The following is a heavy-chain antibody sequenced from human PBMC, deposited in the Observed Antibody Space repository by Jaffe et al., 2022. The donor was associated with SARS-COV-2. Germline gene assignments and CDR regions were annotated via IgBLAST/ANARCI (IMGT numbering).Heavy chain of an antibody. V-gene: IGHV3-7*01. CDR2: IKQDGSEK. Sequence: EVQLVESGGGLVQPGGSLRLSCAASGFTFSSYWMIWVRQAPGKGLEWVANIKQDGSEKYYVDSVKGRFTISRDNAKNSLYLQMNSLRAEDTAVYYCARDRKAAAGTFWMDVWGKGTTVTVSS. CDR1: GFTFSSYW. CDR3: ARDRKAAAGTFWMDV. J-gene: IGHJ6*04. D-gene: IGHD6-13*01.